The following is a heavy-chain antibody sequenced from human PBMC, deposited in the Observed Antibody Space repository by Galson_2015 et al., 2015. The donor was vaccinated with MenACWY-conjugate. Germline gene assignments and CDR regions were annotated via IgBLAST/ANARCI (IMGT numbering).Heavy chain of an antibody. Sequence: SVKVSCKASGYTFTSYYMHWVRQAPGQGLEWMGIINPSGGNTSYAQKFQGRVTMTRDTSTSTVYMELSSLRSEDTAVYYCARDPSIAAAGTEKFNWFDPWGQGTLVTVSS. D-gene: IGHD6-13*01. CDR2: INPSGGNT. CDR3: ARDPSIAAAGTEKFNWFDP. CDR1: GYTFTSYY. V-gene: IGHV1-46*01. J-gene: IGHJ5*02.